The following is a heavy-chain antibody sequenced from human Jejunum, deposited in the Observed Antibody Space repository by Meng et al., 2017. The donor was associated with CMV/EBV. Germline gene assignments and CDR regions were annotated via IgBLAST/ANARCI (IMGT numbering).Heavy chain of an antibody. Sequence: CAASGFTFSRNAMHWFRQAPGKGLERVAAISKDGNNKYYTDSVKGRFTISRDNSENTLYLQINSLGAEDTAVYFCTKDGGNSDLDPWGQGTLVTV. CDR3: TKDGGNSDLDP. CDR1: GFTFSRNA. V-gene: IGHV3-30*04. CDR2: ISKDGNNK. J-gene: IGHJ5*02. D-gene: IGHD3-3*01.